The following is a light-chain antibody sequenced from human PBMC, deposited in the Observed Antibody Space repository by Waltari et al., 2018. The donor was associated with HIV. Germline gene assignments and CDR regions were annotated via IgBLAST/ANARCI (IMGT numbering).Light chain of an antibody. CDR3: LHLNSYPLT. J-gene: IGKJ3*01. CDR2: AAS. Sequence: DIQLTQSPSFLSASVGDRVTITCRASQGISSYLAWNQQKPGKAPKLLMYAASTLQSGVPSRFSGSGSGTEFTLTISSLQPEDFATYYCLHLNSYPLTFGPGTKVEIK. CDR1: QGISSY. V-gene: IGKV1-9*01.